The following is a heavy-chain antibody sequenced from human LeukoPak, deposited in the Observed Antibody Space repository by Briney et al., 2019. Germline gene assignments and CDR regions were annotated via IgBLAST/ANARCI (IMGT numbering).Heavy chain of an antibody. CDR3: TRTPTAAGSGMGFDP. J-gene: IGHJ5*02. Sequence: PGRSLRLSCTASGFTFGDYAMSWFRQAPGKGLEWVGFIRSKAYGGTTEYAASVKGRFTISRDDSKSIAYLQMNSLKTEDTAVYYCTRTPTAAGSGMGFDPWGQGTLVTVSS. CDR2: IRSKAYGGTT. CDR1: GFTFGDYA. V-gene: IGHV3-49*03. D-gene: IGHD6-13*01.